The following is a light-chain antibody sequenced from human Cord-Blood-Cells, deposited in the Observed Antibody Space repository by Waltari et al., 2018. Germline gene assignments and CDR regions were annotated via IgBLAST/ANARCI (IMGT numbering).Light chain of an antibody. CDR3: SSYTSSSTLDV. CDR2: DVS. J-gene: IGLJ1*01. CDR1: SSAVGGYNP. V-gene: IGLV2-14*01. Sequence: QSALTQPASVPGSPGQSNTSHCTGTSSAVGGYNPVSWYQQHPGKAPKLMIYDVSNRPSGVSNRFSGSKSGNTASLTISGLQAEDEADYYCSSYTSSSTLDVFGTGTKVTVL.